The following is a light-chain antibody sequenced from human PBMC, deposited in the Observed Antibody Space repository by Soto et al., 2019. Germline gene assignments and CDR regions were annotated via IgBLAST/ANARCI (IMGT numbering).Light chain of an antibody. Sequence: QSALTQPASVSGSPGQSITISCTGTSSDVGGYNYVSWYQHHPGKAPKLMIYEVSNRPSGVSSRFSGSKSGNTASLTISGLQAEDEADYYCTSYTSSSTQVFGGGTKLTVL. J-gene: IGLJ2*01. CDR1: SSDVGGYNY. CDR2: EVS. V-gene: IGLV2-14*01. CDR3: TSYTSSSTQV.